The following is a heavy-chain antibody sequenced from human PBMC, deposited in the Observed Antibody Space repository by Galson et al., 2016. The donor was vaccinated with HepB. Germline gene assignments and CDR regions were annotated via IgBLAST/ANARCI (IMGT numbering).Heavy chain of an antibody. CDR3: ARGLVEWSFPYYSAMDV. CDR2: IWYDGSNT. CDR1: GFTFTSYG. Sequence: SLRLSCATSGFTFTSYGMHWVRQAPGKGLEWVAVIWYDGSNTFYGHSVKGRFIISRDIPKRTVFLQMNSLSADDTAVYYCARGLVEWSFPYYSAMDVWGQGTTVTVSS. D-gene: IGHD3-3*01. J-gene: IGHJ6*02. V-gene: IGHV3-33*01.